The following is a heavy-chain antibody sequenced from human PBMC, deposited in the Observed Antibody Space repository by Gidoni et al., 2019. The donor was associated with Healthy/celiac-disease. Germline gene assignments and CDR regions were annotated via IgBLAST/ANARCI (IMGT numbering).Heavy chain of an antibody. D-gene: IGHD6-25*01. Sequence: QVQLVQSGAAVRKPGYSVKVSCKASGGTFRSYAISWVRQAPGQGLEWMGRIIPIFGTANYAQKFQGRVTITADESTSTAYMELSSLRSEDTAVYYCARGNRLAPAGSFDYWGQGTLVTVSS. CDR2: IIPIFGTA. CDR1: GGTFRSYA. CDR3: ARGNRLAPAGSFDY. J-gene: IGHJ4*02. V-gene: IGHV1-69*01.